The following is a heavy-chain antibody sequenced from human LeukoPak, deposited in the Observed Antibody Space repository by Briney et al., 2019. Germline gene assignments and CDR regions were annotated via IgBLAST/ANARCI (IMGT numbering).Heavy chain of an antibody. CDR1: GYTFTSYS. J-gene: IGHJ4*02. Sequence: ASVKLSCNSSGYTFTSYSNSWARQAPGQGLEWMGWISAYNSNTNYAQKLQGRVTMTTDTSTSTAYMELRSLRSDDTAVYYCARAKGLGVVIIYWGQGTLVTVSS. V-gene: IGHV1-18*01. CDR3: ARAKGLGVVIIY. D-gene: IGHD3-3*01. CDR2: ISAYNSNT.